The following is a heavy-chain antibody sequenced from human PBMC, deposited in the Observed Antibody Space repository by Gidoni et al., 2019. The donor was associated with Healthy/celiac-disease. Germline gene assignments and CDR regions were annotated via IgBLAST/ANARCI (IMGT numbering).Heavy chain of an antibody. CDR2: ISYDGSNK. CDR3: AKAGLGELPYFDY. CDR1: GFTFSSYG. V-gene: IGHV3-30*18. J-gene: IGHJ4*02. D-gene: IGHD3-10*01. Sequence: QVQLVESGGGVVQPGRSLRLSCAASGFTFSSYGMHWVRQAPGKGLEWVAVISYDGSNKYYADSVKGRFTISRDNSKNTLYLQMNSLRAEDTAVYYCAKAGLGELPYFDYWGQGTLVTVSS.